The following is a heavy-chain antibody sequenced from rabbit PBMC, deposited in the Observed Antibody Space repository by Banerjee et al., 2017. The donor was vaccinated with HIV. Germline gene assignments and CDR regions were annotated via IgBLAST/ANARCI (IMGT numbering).Heavy chain of an antibody. D-gene: IGHD6-1*01. CDR2: IDAGSSGST. V-gene: IGHV1S45*01. J-gene: IGHJ4*01. Sequence: QEQLVESGGGLVKPEGSLTLTCTASGFSFSSYYYMCWVRQAPGKGLEWVACIDAGSSGSTYYATWAKGRFTISKTSSTTVTLQMTSLTAADTATYFCARADDYANDGDAYFDLWGPGTLVTVS. CDR1: GFSFSSYYY. CDR3: ARADDYANDGDAYFDL.